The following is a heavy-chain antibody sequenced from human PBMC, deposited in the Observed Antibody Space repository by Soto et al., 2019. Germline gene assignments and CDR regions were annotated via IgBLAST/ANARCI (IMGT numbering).Heavy chain of an antibody. Sequence: PSETLSLTCTVSGDSIISIYHWAWIRQPPGRGLEWIGYTYHKGSTNYSPSLKSRVAISLDTSENQFSLKVNSVTAADTAVYYCARIGGYHGPLDYWGQGTPVTVSS. CDR2: TYHKGST. V-gene: IGHV4-59*01. CDR3: ARIGGYHGPLDY. D-gene: IGHD3-16*02. CDR1: GDSIISIYH. J-gene: IGHJ4*02.